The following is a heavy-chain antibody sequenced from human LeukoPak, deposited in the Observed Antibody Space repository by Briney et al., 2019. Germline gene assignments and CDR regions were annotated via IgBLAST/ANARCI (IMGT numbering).Heavy chain of an antibody. D-gene: IGHD3-3*01. CDR2: IYHSGST. V-gene: IGHV4-30-2*01. J-gene: IGHJ4*02. CDR1: GGSISSGGYY. Sequence: PSQTLSLTCTVSGGSISSGGYYWSWIRQPPGKGLEWIGYIYHSGSTNYNPSLKSRVTISVDTSKNQFSLKLSSVTAADTAVYYCARGPVDFPIPYFDYWGQGTLVTVSS. CDR3: ARGPVDFPIPYFDY.